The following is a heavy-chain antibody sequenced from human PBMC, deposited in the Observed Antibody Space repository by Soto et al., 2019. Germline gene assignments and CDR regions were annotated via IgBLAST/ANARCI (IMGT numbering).Heavy chain of an antibody. J-gene: IGHJ5*02. CDR3: AKDQVGWFDP. V-gene: IGHV3-30*18. Sequence: GGSLRLSCAASGFTFSSYGMHWVRQAPGKGLEWVAVISYDGSNKYYADSVKGRFTISRDNSKNTLYLQMNSLRAEDTAVYYCAKDQVGWFDPWGQGTLVTVSS. CDR1: GFTFSSYG. D-gene: IGHD2-2*01. CDR2: ISYDGSNK.